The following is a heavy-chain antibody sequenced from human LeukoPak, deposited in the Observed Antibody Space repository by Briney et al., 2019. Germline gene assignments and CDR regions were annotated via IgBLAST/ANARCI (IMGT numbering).Heavy chain of an antibody. V-gene: IGHV1-8*03. Sequence: ASVKVSCKASGYTFTSYDINWVRQATGQGLEWMGWMNPNSGNTGYAQKFQGRVTITRNISISTAYMELSSLRSEDTAVYYCARETPIYSSREFDYWGQGTLVTVSS. CDR2: MNPNSGNT. CDR1: GYTFTSYD. D-gene: IGHD6-13*01. J-gene: IGHJ4*02. CDR3: ARETPIYSSREFDY.